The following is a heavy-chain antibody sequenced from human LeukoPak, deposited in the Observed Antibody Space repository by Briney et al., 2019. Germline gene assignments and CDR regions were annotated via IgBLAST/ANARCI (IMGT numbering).Heavy chain of an antibody. CDR3: AREVDCSSTSCYEGVFDY. J-gene: IGHJ4*02. Sequence: SQTLSLTCAISGDSVSSNSAAWNWIRQSPSRGLEWLGRTYYRSKWYNDYAVSVKSRITINPDTSKNQFSLQLNSVTPEDTAVYYCAREVDCSSTSCYEGVFDYWGQGTLVTVSS. V-gene: IGHV6-1*01. D-gene: IGHD2-2*01. CDR2: TYYRSKWYN. CDR1: GDSVSSNSAA.